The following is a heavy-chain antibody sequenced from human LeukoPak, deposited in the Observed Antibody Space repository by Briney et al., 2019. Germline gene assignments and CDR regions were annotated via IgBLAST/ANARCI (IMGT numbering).Heavy chain of an antibody. CDR3: ARDFERDMTTVADY. D-gene: IGHD4-23*01. J-gene: IGHJ4*02. CDR1: GYTFSDYY. CDR2: INPNSGGT. V-gene: IGHV1-2*02. Sequence: ASVKVSCQTSGYTFSDYYRHWVRQAPGQGLEWMGWINPNSGGTNYAQNFQGRVIMTRDTSITTAYMELSRLRSDDTAVYYCARDFERDMTTVADYWGQGTLVTVSS.